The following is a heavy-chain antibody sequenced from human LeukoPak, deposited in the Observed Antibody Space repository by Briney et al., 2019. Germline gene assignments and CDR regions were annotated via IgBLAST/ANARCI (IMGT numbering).Heavy chain of an antibody. V-gene: IGHV4-39*07. Sequence: SETLSLTCTVSGDSISSSSYYWGWIRQPPGKGLEWIGTIYYAGRTYYYPSLKSRVSISIDTSKNLFSLNLLSVTAADTAMYYCVRVRSISNWFDPWGQGTLVIVSS. CDR2: IYYAGRT. D-gene: IGHD1-26*01. CDR1: GDSISSSSYY. CDR3: VRVRSISNWFDP. J-gene: IGHJ5*02.